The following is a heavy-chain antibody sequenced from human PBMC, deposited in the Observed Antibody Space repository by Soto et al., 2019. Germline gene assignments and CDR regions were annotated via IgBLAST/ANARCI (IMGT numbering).Heavy chain of an antibody. CDR3: AGRWDDYYGSGSYYAAYDAFDI. V-gene: IGHV4-4*07. Sequence: PSETLSLTCTVSGGSISSYYWSWIRQPAGKGLEWIGRIYTSGSTNYNPSLKSRVTMSVDTSKNQFSLKLSSVTAADTAVYYCAGRWDDYYGSGSYYAAYDAFDIWGQGTMVTVSS. CDR2: IYTSGST. J-gene: IGHJ3*02. D-gene: IGHD3-10*01. CDR1: GGSISSYY.